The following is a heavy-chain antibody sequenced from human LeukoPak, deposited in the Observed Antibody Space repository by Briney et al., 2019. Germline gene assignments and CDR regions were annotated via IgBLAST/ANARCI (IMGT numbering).Heavy chain of an antibody. CDR2: ISAYNGNT. D-gene: IGHD1-26*01. Sequence: ASVKVSCKASGYTFTSYGISWVRQATGQGLEWMGWISAYNGNTNYAQKLQGRVTMTTDTSTSTAYMGLRSLRSDDTAVYYCARDSHTNIVGATGGPEWGRGTLVTVSS. CDR1: GYTFTSYG. J-gene: IGHJ4*02. CDR3: ARDSHTNIVGATGGPE. V-gene: IGHV1-18*01.